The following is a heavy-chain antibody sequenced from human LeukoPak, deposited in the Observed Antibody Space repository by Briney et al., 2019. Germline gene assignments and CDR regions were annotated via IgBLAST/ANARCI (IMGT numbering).Heavy chain of an antibody. V-gene: IGHV4-4*02. CDR2: IYHSGNT. D-gene: IGHD1-26*01. J-gene: IGHJ6*04. Sequence: SGTLSLTCAVSGDSISTNNWYNWVRQPPGKGLEWIGEIYHSGNTNYNPSLKSRVTISVDKSKNQFSLKLTSVTAADTAVYYCARDLGSSTPSGVWGRGTTVTVSS. CDR1: GDSISTNNW. CDR3: ARDLGSSTPSGV.